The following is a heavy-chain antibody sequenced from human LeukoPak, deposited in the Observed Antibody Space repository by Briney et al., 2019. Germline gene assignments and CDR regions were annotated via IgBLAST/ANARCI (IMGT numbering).Heavy chain of an antibody. CDR2: IYTSGST. CDR1: GGSISSYY. Sequence: SETLSLTCTVSGGSISSYYWSWIRQPAGKGLEWIGRIYTSGSTNYKPTLKSPVTMSVDTCKNQFSLKLSSVTAADTAVYYCAREIEMVRGVIAPFDYWGQGTLVTVSS. V-gene: IGHV4-4*07. CDR3: AREIEMVRGVIAPFDY. J-gene: IGHJ4*02. D-gene: IGHD3-10*01.